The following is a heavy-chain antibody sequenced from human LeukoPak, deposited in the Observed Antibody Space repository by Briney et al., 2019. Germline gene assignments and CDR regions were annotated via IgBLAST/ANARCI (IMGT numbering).Heavy chain of an antibody. V-gene: IGHV3-11*01. D-gene: IGHD6-13*01. CDR2: ISSGGSAR. CDR3: VRDNPRQQGFAC. Sequence: GGSLRLSCAASGFTFSDYYMSWIRQAPGKGLQWVSHISSGGSARYYADSVEGRFTISRDNAKNSLYLQMNSLRAEDTAVYYCVRDNPRQQGFACWGQGTLVTVSS. CDR1: GFTFSDYY. J-gene: IGHJ4*02.